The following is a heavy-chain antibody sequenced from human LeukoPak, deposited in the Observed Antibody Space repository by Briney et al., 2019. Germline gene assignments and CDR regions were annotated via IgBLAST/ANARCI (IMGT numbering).Heavy chain of an antibody. CDR3: ARLLDYGDLFDY. D-gene: IGHD4-17*01. CDR1: GGTFSSYA. J-gene: IGHJ4*02. CDR2: IIPIFGTA. V-gene: IGHV1-69*13. Sequence: ASVKVSCKASGGTFSSYAISWVRQAPGQGLEWMGGIIPIFGTANYAQKFQVRVTITADESTSTAYMELSSLRSEDTAVYYCARLLDYGDLFDYWGQGTLVTVSS.